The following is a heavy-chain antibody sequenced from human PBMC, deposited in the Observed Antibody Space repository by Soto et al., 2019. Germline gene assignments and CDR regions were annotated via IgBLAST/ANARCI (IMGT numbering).Heavy chain of an antibody. Sequence: EVQLVESGGGLVQPGGSLRLSCAASGFTFSSYSMNWVRQAPGKGLQWISYISSSSNTIYYADSVKGRFTISRDYAKNSPELQRNSLTDVDTAVYYCVRGVPWDQTYFWYGMDVWGQGTTVTVSS. CDR1: GFTFSSYS. D-gene: IGHD1-26*01. V-gene: IGHV3-48*02. CDR2: ISSSSNTI. J-gene: IGHJ6*02. CDR3: VRGVPWDQTYFWYGMDV.